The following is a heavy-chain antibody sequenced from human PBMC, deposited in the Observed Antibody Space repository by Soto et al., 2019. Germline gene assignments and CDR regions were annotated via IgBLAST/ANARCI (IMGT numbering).Heavy chain of an antibody. V-gene: IGHV4-39*01. CDR1: GGSISSSSYY. CDR2: IYYSGST. Sequence: SSETLSLTCTVSGGSISSSSYYWGWIRQPPGKGLEWIGSIYYSGSTHYNPSLKSRVTISVDTSKNQFSLKLSSVTAADAAVYYCATGKGDGYNYLYYYYGMDVWGQGTTVTVSS. CDR3: ATGKGDGYNYLYYYYGMDV. J-gene: IGHJ6*02. D-gene: IGHD5-12*01.